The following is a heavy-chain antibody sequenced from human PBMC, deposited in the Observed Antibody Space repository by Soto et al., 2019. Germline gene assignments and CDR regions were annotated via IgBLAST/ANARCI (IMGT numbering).Heavy chain of an antibody. J-gene: IGHJ4*02. D-gene: IGHD3-16*01. CDR3: AREFPYYASTDSSLDY. CDR2: TYYRSRWYN. CDR1: GDSVSGNSAA. V-gene: IGHV6-1*01. Sequence: SQTLSLTCAISGDSVSGNSAAWNWIRQSPSRGLEWLGRTYYRSRWYNDYAVSVKSRITVTPDTSKNQFSLHLNSVTPEDTAVYYCAREFPYYASTDSSLDYWGQGALVTVSS.